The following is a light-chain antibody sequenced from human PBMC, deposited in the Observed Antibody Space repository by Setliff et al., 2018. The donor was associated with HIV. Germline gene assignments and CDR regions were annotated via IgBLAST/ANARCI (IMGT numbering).Light chain of an antibody. CDR2: DVS. CDR1: SSDVGAYYY. Sequence: QSVLTQPASVSGSPGQSVTISCTGTSSDVGAYYYVSWYQQHPAKAPKLILYDVSNRPSGVSNRFSGSKSGNMASLTISGLQAEDEADYYCSSYTSTSTPYVFGTGTKVTVL. CDR3: SSYTSTSTPYV. V-gene: IGLV2-14*03. J-gene: IGLJ1*01.